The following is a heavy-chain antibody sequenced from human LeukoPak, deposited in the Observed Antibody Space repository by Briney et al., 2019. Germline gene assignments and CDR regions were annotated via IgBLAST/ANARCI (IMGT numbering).Heavy chain of an antibody. J-gene: IGHJ6*03. CDR2: ISGSGGST. Sequence: GSLRLSCAASGFTFSSYAMSWVRQAPGKGLEWVSAISGSGGSTYYADSVKGRFTISRDNSKNMLYLQMNSLRAEDTAVYYCAKAVVVPAGKNYYYYYYMDVWGKGTTVTVS. D-gene: IGHD2-2*01. CDR3: AKAVVVPAGKNYYYYYYMDV. CDR1: GFTFSSYA. V-gene: IGHV3-23*01.